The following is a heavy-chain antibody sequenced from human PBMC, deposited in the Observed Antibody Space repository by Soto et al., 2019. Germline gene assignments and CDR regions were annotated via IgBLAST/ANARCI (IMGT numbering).Heavy chain of an antibody. Sequence: EVQLVESGGGLVQPGRSLRLSCAASGFTFDDYAMHWVRQVPGKGLECVSGINWNSGSIGYGDSVKGRFAISRHNAKNSLHLQMNSLSAEDTAFYYCVKDESINWYSGHFRHWGQGTLVTVSS. CDR3: VKDESINWYSGHFRH. J-gene: IGHJ1*01. CDR1: GFTFDDYA. V-gene: IGHV3-9*01. D-gene: IGHD6-13*01. CDR2: INWNSGSI.